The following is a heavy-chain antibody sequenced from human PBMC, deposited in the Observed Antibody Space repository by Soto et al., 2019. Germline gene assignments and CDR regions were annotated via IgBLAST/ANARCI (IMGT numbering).Heavy chain of an antibody. J-gene: IGHJ4*02. CDR3: TGEGLEGSGYNYGLDY. Sequence: GGSLRLSCAASGFMFSSYWMHWVRQAPGEGLVWVSRIKTDGSSTNYADSVKGRFTISRDNAKNTLYLQMNSLRAEDTAVYYCTGEGLEGSGYNYGLDYWGQGTLVTVSS. D-gene: IGHD5-12*01. V-gene: IGHV3-74*01. CDR2: IKTDGSST. CDR1: GFMFSSYW.